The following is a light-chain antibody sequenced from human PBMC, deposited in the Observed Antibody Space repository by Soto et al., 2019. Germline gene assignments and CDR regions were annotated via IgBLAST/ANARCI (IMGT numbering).Light chain of an antibody. CDR3: SSYTSGSTVV. CDR1: SSDVGAYTY. Sequence: QSALTQPASVSGSPGQSITISCTGTSSDVGAYTYVAWYQQYPGQAPKIIVHDVINRPSGASNRFSGSKSGNTASLTISGLQAEDEADYYCSSYTSGSTVVFGGGTKVTVL. CDR2: DVI. J-gene: IGLJ2*01. V-gene: IGLV2-14*01.